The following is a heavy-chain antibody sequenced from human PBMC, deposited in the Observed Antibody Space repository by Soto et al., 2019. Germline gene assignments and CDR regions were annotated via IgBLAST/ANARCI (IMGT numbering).Heavy chain of an antibody. CDR1: GFIFSSYG. Sequence: GGSLRLSCAASGFIFSSYGMHWVRQAPGKGLEWVAVISYDGSDKYYADSVKGRFTISRDNSKNMLYLQMNSLRAEDTAVYYCAKDLQGDDYYFDYWGQGTLVTVSS. CDR3: AKDLQGDDYYFDY. V-gene: IGHV3-30*18. D-gene: IGHD3-16*01. CDR2: ISYDGSDK. J-gene: IGHJ4*02.